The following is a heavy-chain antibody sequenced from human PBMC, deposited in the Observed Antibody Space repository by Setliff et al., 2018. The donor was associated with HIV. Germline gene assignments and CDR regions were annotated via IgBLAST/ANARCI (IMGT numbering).Heavy chain of an antibody. CDR1: GFTFSTYS. J-gene: IGHJ4*02. D-gene: IGHD1-1*01. Sequence: PGGSLRLSCAASGFTFSTYSMNWVRQAPGKGLEWISYINREETTEWYADSVKGRFIISRDNAKNSLYLQMSSLRAEGTAVYFCVRDINWAFDYWGQGILVTVSS. CDR3: VRDINWAFDY. CDR2: INREETTE. V-gene: IGHV3-48*01.